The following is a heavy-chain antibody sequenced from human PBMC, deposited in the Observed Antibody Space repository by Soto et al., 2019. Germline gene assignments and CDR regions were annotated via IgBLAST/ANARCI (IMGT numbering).Heavy chain of an antibody. V-gene: IGHV3-15*01. CDR3: ATTGPY. Sequence: PGGSLRLSCAASGFTFTNGWLSWVRQAPGKGLEWVGRIKSNIAGGTTDYSAPVKGRFTISRDNSKNTVSLQMNSLRDEDSAAYYCATTGPYWGQGTLVTVSS. CDR2: IKSNIAGGTT. CDR1: GFTFTNGW. J-gene: IGHJ4*02.